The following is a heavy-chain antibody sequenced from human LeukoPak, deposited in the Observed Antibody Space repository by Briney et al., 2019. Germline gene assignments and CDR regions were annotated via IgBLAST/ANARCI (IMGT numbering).Heavy chain of an antibody. J-gene: IGHJ4*02. D-gene: IGHD3-16*01. CDR1: GFTFSSYG. V-gene: IGHV3-30*18. Sequence: PGRSLRLSCAASGFTFSSYGMHWVRQAPGKGLEWVAVISYDGSSKYYADSVKGRFTISRDYSKNTLYLQMNSLRAEDTAVYYCAKGGEELIVRVYFDYWGQGTLVTVSS. CDR3: AKGGEELIVRVYFDY. CDR2: ISYDGSSK.